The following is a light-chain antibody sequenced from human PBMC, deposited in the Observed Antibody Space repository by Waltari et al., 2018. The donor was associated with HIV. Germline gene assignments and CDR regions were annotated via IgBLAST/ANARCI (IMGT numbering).Light chain of an antibody. V-gene: IGLV2-23*02. CDR2: EVS. CDR1: SSDVGSYTL. J-gene: IGLJ1*01. Sequence: QSAMTQPASVSGSPGQSTTISCTGTSSDVGSYTLVPWYQQYPGKVPKLMIYEVSKRPSGVSNRFSGSKSGNTASLTISGLQAEDEADYYCCSYAGSSTPFVFGTATKVTVL. CDR3: CSYAGSSTPFV.